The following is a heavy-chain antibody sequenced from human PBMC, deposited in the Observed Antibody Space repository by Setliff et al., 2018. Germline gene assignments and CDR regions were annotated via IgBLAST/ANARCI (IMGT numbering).Heavy chain of an antibody. J-gene: IGHJ4*02. CDR1: GGSISSGDYY. CDR3: ASAEYTDYAVDY. Sequence: PSETLSLTCTVSGGSISSGDYYWSWIRQPPGKGLEWIGDIYYSGSTYYNPSLKSRVTISVDTSKNQFSLKLSSVTAADTAVYYCASAEYTDYAVDYWGQGTLVTVSS. V-gene: IGHV4-30-4*08. CDR2: IYYSGST. D-gene: IGHD4-17*01.